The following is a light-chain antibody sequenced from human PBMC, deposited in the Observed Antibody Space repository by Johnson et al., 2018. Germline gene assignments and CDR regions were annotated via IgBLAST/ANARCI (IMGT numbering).Light chain of an antibody. Sequence: QSVLTQPPSVSAAPGQKVTISCSGSSSNIGNNYVSWYQQLPGTAPKLLIYENNKRPSGIPDRFSGSKSGTSPTLGITGLPTGDEADYYCGTWDSSLSAGNVFGTGTKVTVL. CDR2: ENN. CDR3: GTWDSSLSAGNV. V-gene: IGLV1-51*02. CDR1: SSNIGNNY. J-gene: IGLJ1*01.